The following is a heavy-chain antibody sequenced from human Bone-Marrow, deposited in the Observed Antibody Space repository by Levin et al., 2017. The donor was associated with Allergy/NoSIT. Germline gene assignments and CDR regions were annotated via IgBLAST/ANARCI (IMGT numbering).Heavy chain of an antibody. D-gene: IGHD2-2*01. CDR2: ISYDGSNK. Sequence: GGSLRLSCAASGFTFSSYGMNWVRQAPGKGLEWMASISYDGSNKYYADAVKGRFTISRDNPKDTLDLQMNSLTVEDTAVYYCARSLPTAMCRGLFCDGTSTNYYYYMDVWGKGTTVTVSS. CDR1: GFTFSSYG. J-gene: IGHJ6*03. CDR3: ARSLPTAMCRGLFCDGTSTNYYYYMDV. V-gene: IGHV3-30*02.